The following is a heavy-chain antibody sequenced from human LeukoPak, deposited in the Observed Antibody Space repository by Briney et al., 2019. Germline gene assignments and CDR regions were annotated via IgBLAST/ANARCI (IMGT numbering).Heavy chain of an antibody. D-gene: IGHD5-12*01. CDR2: INPNSGGT. J-gene: IGHJ4*02. CDR1: GYTFTGYY. Sequence: GASVKVSCTASGYTFTGYYMHWVRQAPGQGLEWMGWINPNSGGTSYAQKFQGRVTMTRDTSVTTAYMELSRLRSDDTAVYYCARYSGYDEPFEYWGQGTLVTVSS. V-gene: IGHV1-2*02. CDR3: ARYSGYDEPFEY.